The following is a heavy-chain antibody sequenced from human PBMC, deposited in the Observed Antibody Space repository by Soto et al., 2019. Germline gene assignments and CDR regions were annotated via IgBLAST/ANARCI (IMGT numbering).Heavy chain of an antibody. Sequence: GGSLRLSCAASGFTFSSYAMSWVRQAPGKGLEWVSAISGSGGSTYYADSVKGRFTISRDNSKNTLYLQMNSLRAEDTAVYYCAPDYDFWSGPLLGDGGQGTLVTVSS. CDR1: GFTFSSYA. V-gene: IGHV3-23*01. CDR2: ISGSGGST. CDR3: APDYDFWSGPLLGD. J-gene: IGHJ4*02. D-gene: IGHD3-3*01.